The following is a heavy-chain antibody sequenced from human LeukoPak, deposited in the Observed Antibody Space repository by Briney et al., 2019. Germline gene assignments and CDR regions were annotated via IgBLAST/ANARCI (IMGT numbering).Heavy chain of an antibody. CDR3: ARGILVLCY. CDR2: ISSSSSYI. V-gene: IGHV3-21*01. CDR1: GIIFSSYS. J-gene: IGHJ4*02. Sequence: PGGSLRLSCAVSGIIFSSYSMNWVRQAPGKGLEWVSSISSSSSYIYYADSVKGRFTISRDNAKNSLYLQMNSLRAEDTAVYYCARGILVLCYWGQGTLVTVSS. D-gene: IGHD1-7*01.